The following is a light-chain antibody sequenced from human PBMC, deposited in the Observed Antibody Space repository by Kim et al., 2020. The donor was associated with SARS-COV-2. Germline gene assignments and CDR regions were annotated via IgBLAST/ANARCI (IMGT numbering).Light chain of an antibody. CDR1: SGSIASNY. Sequence: KKVSVSWTCSSGSIASNYVQWYQRRPGSAPTTVIYEDNQRPSGVPDRFSGSIDSSSNSASLTISGLKTEDEADYYCQSYDSSNHVVFGGGTQLTVL. CDR2: EDN. CDR3: QSYDSSNHVV. J-gene: IGLJ2*01. V-gene: IGLV6-57*02.